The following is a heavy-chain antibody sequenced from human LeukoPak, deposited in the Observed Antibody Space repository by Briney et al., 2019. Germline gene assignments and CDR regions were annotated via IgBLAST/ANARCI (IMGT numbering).Heavy chain of an antibody. J-gene: IGHJ6*03. CDR3: AIANSYQLPDYYYWYMDV. CDR2: INPNSGVT. Sequence: ASVKVSCRTSGYTFTGYYVHWVRQAPGQGLEWMGWINPNSGVTDYAQKFQGRVTITRDTSISTAYMGLSRLTSDDTAVYYCAIANSYQLPDYYYWYMDVWGKGTTVTVSS. CDR1: GYTFTGYY. V-gene: IGHV1-2*02. D-gene: IGHD2-2*01.